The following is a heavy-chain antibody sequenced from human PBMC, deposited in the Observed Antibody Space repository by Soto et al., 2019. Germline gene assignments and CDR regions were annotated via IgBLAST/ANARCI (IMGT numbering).Heavy chain of an antibody. CDR2: ISGRGGSI. J-gene: IGHJ4*02. D-gene: IGHD3-22*01. V-gene: IGHV3-23*01. CDR1: GLTFTNYA. CDR3: AKGSLVVTTVGSHFDY. Sequence: GGSLTLSCAASGLTFTNYAMSWVRQAPGGGLEWVSGISGRGGSIYYADFVKGRFTISRARSKNTLYLQMNSRRAEDTAVYYCAKGSLVVTTVGSHFDYWGQGTLVTVSS.